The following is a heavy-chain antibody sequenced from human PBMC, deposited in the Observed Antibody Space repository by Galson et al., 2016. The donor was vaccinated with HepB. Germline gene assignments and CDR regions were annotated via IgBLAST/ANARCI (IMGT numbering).Heavy chain of an antibody. D-gene: IGHD5-12*01. Sequence: SLRLSCAVSGFTLSDCYMSWIRQAPGKGLEWVSYISSSGGTIHYSDSVEGRFTVSRDNAQNSLHLHMNSLRPEDTAVYYCAREERGNSGYDYFDSWGQGTLVTVSS. CDR2: ISSSGGTI. J-gene: IGHJ4*02. V-gene: IGHV3-11*04. CDR3: AREERGNSGYDYFDS. CDR1: GFTLSDCY.